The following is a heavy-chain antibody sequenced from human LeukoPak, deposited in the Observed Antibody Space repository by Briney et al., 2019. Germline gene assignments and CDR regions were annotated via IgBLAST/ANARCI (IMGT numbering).Heavy chain of an antibody. CDR2: IIPILGIA. CDR3: ARVRDYYGSGSYYTPYYYGMDV. D-gene: IGHD3-10*01. CDR1: GGTFSSYA. V-gene: IGHV1-69*04. Sequence: GASVKVSCKASGGTFSSYAISWVRQAPGQGLEWMGRIIPILGIANYAQKFQGRVTITADKSTSTAYMELSSLRSEDTGVYYCARVRDYYGSGSYYTPYYYGMDVWGQGTTVTVSS. J-gene: IGHJ6*02.